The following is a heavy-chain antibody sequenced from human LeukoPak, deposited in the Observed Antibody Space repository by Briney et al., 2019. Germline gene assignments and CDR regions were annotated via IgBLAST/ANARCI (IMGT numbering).Heavy chain of an antibody. CDR3: ARARGELTYGVYYFDY. V-gene: IGHV3-74*01. CDR1: GFIFSSYW. J-gene: IGHJ4*02. Sequence: GGSLRLSCAASGFIFSSYWMHWVRHAPGKGLAWVSRINTDGSSTSYADSVKGRFTISRDNAKNTLYLQMNSLRAEDTAVYYCARARGELTYGVYYFDYWGQGTLVTVSS. CDR2: INTDGSST. D-gene: IGHD1-26*01.